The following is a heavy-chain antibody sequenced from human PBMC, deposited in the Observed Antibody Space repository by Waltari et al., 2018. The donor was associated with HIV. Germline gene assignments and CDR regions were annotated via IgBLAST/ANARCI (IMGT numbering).Heavy chain of an antibody. D-gene: IGHD1-26*01. CDR3: ARCPYQYSPYYFDY. CDR2: IYHSGNT. CDR1: GGSITRYY. J-gene: IGHJ4*02. Sequence: QVQLQESGPGLVKPSETLSLTCSVSGGSITRYYWSWIRRPPGKGLEWIGYIYHSGNTNYNPSLKSRVTISVDTSKNQFSLNLSSVTAADTAVYFCARCPYQYSPYYFDYWGQGALVTVSS. V-gene: IGHV4-59*01.